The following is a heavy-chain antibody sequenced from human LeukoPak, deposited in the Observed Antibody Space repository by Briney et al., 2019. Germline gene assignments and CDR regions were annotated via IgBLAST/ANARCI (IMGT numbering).Heavy chain of an antibody. V-gene: IGHV3-30*02. CDR1: GFTFSTYG. CDR3: AKGEQQLVPGGVY. J-gene: IGHJ4*02. Sequence: GGSLRLSCVASGFTFSTYGMHWVRQAPGKGLEWVAFIRYDGSNKYYADSVKGRFTISRGNSRNTLYLQMNSLRAEDTAVYYCAKGEQQLVPGGVYWGQGTLVTVSS. D-gene: IGHD6-13*01. CDR2: IRYDGSNK.